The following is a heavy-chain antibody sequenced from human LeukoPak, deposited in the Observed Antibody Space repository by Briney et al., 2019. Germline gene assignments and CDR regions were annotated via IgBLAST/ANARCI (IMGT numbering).Heavy chain of an antibody. D-gene: IGHD3-3*01. CDR1: GGSISSSSYY. CDR2: IDYSGYT. Sequence: SETLSLTCTVSGGSISSSSYYWGWIPQSPGRGLEWIGSIDYSGYTYYNPSLKSRVTISVDTSKTKFSLRLNSVTAADTAVYYCARSRTFGAVTIRGTGWFDPWGQGTLVTVSS. J-gene: IGHJ5*02. CDR3: ARSRTFGAVTIRGTGWFDP. V-gene: IGHV4-39*01.